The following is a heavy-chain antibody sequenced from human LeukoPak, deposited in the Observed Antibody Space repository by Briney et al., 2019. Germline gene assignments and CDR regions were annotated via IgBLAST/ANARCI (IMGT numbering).Heavy chain of an antibody. V-gene: IGHV4-39*07. CDR3: ARGVYDSSGRQRANPHYFDY. CDR1: GGSISSSSYY. CDR2: IYYSGST. J-gene: IGHJ4*02. Sequence: PSETLSLTCTVSGGSISSSSYYWGWIRQPPGKGLEWIGSIYYSGSTYYNPSLKSRVTISVDRSKNQFSLKLSSVTAADTAVYYCARGVYDSSGRQRANPHYFDYWGQGTLVTVSS. D-gene: IGHD3-22*01.